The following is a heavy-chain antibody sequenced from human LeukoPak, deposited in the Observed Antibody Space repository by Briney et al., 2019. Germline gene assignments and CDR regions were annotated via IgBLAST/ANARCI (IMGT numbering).Heavy chain of an antibody. D-gene: IGHD4-17*01. V-gene: IGHV3-33*01. J-gene: IGHJ3*02. Sequence: GGSLRLSCAASGFTFSSYGMHWVRQAPGKGLEWVAVIWYDGNNRYYADSVKGRFTISRDNSKNTLYLQMNGLRAEDTAVYYCARDLSAYGEPFDAFDIWGQGTMVTVSS. CDR3: ARDLSAYGEPFDAFDI. CDR1: GFTFSSYG. CDR2: IWYDGNNR.